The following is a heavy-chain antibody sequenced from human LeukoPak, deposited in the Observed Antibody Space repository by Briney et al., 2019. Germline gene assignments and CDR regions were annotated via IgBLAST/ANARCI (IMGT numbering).Heavy chain of an antibody. CDR3: AKGRYRDYYYYYYMDV. J-gene: IGHJ6*03. CDR1: GFTFSSYA. D-gene: IGHD1-1*01. CDR2: ISGSDDST. Sequence: GGSLRLSCAASGFTFSSYAMSWVRQAPGKGLEWVSAISGSDDSTYYADSVKGRFTISRDNFKNTLYLQMNSLRAEDTAVYYCAKGRYRDYYYYYYMDVWGNGTTVTVSS. V-gene: IGHV3-23*01.